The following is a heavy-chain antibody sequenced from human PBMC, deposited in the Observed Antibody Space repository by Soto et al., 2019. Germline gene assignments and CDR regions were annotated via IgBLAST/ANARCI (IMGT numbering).Heavy chain of an antibody. CDR1: GFTFSSYE. D-gene: IGHD4-17*01. V-gene: IGHV3-48*03. J-gene: IGHJ6*02. CDR2: ISSSGSTI. Sequence: GGSLRLSCAASGFTFSSYEMNWVRQAPGKGLEWVSYISSSGSTIYYADSVKGRFTISRDNAKNSLYLQMNSLRAEDTAVYYCARWGPRLRTYGMDVWGQGTTVTVSS. CDR3: ARWGPRLRTYGMDV.